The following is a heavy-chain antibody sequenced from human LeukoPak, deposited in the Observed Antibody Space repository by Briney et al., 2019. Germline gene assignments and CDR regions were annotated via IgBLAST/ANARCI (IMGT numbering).Heavy chain of an antibody. CDR1: GYTFTGYC. V-gene: IGHV1-2*02. J-gene: IGHJ5*02. Sequence: ASVKVSCKASGYTFTGYCMHWVRQAPGQGLEWMGWINPNSGGTNYAQKFQGRVTMTRDTSISTAYMELSRLRSDDTAVYYCARDQGSSYSNWFDPWGQGTLVTVSS. D-gene: IGHD6-13*01. CDR3: ARDQGSSYSNWFDP. CDR2: INPNSGGT.